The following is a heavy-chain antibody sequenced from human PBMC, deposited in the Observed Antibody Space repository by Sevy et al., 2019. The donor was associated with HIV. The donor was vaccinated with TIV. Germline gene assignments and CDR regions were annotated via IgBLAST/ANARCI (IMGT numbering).Heavy chain of an antibody. D-gene: IGHD3-3*01. J-gene: IGHJ6*02. V-gene: IGHV3-49*04. CDR2: IRSKAYGGTT. CDR1: GFTFGDYA. CDR3: TRDGRPDYDFWSGYYTSAYYYYGMDV. Sequence: GGSLRLSCTASGFTFGDYAMSWARQAPGKGLEWVGFIRSKAYGGTTEYAASVKGRFTISRDDSKSIAYLQMNSLKTEDTAVYYCTRDGRPDYDFWSGYYTSAYYYYGMDVWGQGTTVTVSS.